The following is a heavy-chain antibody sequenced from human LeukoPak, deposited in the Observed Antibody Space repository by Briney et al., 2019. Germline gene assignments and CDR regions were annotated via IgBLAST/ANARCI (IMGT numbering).Heavy chain of an antibody. CDR1: GDSITTSSYY. CDR3: ARLETYDSTLDC. J-gene: IGHJ4*02. Sequence: PSETLSLTCTVSGDSITTSSYYWGWLRQPPGKGLEGIGNIYYSGSTYYTPSLKSRVTISVDTSKNQFSLWLSSVTAADTAVYYCARLETYDSTLDCWGQGTLVTVSS. D-gene: IGHD3-22*01. V-gene: IGHV4-39*01. CDR2: IYYSGST.